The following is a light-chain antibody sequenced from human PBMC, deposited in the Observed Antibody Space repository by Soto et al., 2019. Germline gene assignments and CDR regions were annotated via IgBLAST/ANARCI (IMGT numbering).Light chain of an antibody. CDR2: DAS. Sequence: EIVLTQSPATLSSSPGERATLSCRASQSISTYLAWYQQKPGQAPRLLIYDASQRATGIPARFSCSGSGTDFTLTISSLEPEDVAVYYCQQRSKWPPPFGGGTKVEIK. J-gene: IGKJ4*01. CDR3: QQRSKWPPP. V-gene: IGKV3-11*01. CDR1: QSISTY.